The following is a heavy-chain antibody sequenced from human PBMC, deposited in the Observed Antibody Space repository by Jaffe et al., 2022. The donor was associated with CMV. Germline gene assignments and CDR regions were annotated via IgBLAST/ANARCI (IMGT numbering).Heavy chain of an antibody. V-gene: IGHV3-33*01. CDR1: GFTFSSYG. J-gene: IGHJ4*02. Sequence: QVQLVESGGGVVQPGRSLRLSCAASGFTFSSYGMHWVRQAPGKGLEWVAVIWYDGSNKYYADSVKGRFTISRDNSKNTLYLQMNSLRAEDTAVYYCAREGKGLDAPFDYWGQGTLVTVSS. D-gene: IGHD2-8*01. CDR3: AREGKGLDAPFDY. CDR2: IWYDGSNK.